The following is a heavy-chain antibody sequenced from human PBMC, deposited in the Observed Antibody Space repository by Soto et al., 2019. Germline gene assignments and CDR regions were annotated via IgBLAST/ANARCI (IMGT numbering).Heavy chain of an antibody. CDR2: ISYDGSNK. CDR3: AKDMSIFGVVISSFYYGMDV. D-gene: IGHD3-3*01. J-gene: IGHJ6*02. Sequence: SLRLSCAASGFTFSSYGMHWVRQAPGKGLEWAAVISYDGSNKYYADSVKGRFTISRDNSKNTLYLQMNSLRAEDTTVYYCAKDMSIFGVVISSFYYGMDVWGQGTTVTVSS. CDR1: GFTFSSYG. V-gene: IGHV3-30*18.